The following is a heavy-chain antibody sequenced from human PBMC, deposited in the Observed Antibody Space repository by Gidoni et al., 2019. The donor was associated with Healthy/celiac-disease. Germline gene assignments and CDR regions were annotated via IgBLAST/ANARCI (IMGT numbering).Heavy chain of an antibody. CDR2: IYPGYSDT. D-gene: IGHD6-13*01. Sequence: EGQLVQSGAARKKPGESLKISCTGSGYSCTSYWRGWVRQMPGKGLEWMGIIYPGYSDTRYSPSCQGQVTISADKSISTAYLQWSSLKASDTAMYYCARARTIAAAGTCVYWGQGTLVTVSS. J-gene: IGHJ4*02. CDR3: ARARTIAAAGTCVY. CDR1: GYSCTSYW. V-gene: IGHV5-51*01.